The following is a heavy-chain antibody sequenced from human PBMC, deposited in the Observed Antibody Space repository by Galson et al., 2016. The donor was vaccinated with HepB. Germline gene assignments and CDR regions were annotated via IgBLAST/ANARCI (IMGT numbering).Heavy chain of an antibody. V-gene: IGHV3-53*01. D-gene: IGHD4-17*01. J-gene: IGHJ4*02. CDR1: GFSVSNNY. Sequence: SLRLSCAASGFSVSNNYMSWVRQAPGKGLEWVSSVHYDGDTTYYSDSVKGRFTIFRDQSKNTVYLQMNSLRVEDTAVYYCAKTYGDYHIGQWDYWGQGTLVSVSS. CDR3: AKTYGDYHIGQWDY. CDR2: HYDGDTT.